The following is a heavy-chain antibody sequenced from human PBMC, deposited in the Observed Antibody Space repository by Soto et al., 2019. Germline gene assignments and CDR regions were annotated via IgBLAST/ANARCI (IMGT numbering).Heavy chain of an antibody. CDR2: VNGNGGST. Sequence: VGSLRLSCAASGFTFSAYDMNWVRQAPGKGLEWVSVVNGNGGSTYYADSVKGRFTISIDDSKNTLYLQMNSLRAEDTAVYYCVTVLPHANSWFDYWGQGTPVTVSS. CDR1: GFTFSAYD. D-gene: IGHD2-2*01. V-gene: IGHV3-23*01. J-gene: IGHJ4*02. CDR3: VTVLPHANSWFDY.